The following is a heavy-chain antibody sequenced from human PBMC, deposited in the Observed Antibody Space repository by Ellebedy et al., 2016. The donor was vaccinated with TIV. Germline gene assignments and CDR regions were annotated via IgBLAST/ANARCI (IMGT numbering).Heavy chain of an antibody. CDR2: IWFDGSSI. J-gene: IGHJ4*02. D-gene: IGHD3-22*01. CDR3: ARDRYYYDSSGYYNDY. Sequence: GESLKISXAASGFTFSIYGMHWVRQVPGKGLEWLAVIWFDGSSIYYGDSVRGRFSISRDNSQNTVYLQMNSLRPEDTAVYYCARDRYYYDSSGYYNDYWGQGTLVTVSS. V-gene: IGHV3-33*01. CDR1: GFTFSIYG.